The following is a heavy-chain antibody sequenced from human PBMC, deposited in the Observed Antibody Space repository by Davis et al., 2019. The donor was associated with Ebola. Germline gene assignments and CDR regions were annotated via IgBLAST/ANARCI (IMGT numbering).Heavy chain of an antibody. CDR2: IYPGDSDT. CDR1: GYSFTSYW. Sequence: GESLKISCKGSGYSFTSYWIGWVRQMPGKGLEWMGIIYPGDSDTRYSPSFQGQVTISADKSISTAYLQWSSLKASDTAMYYCARGGGVTTVTDYYYYGMDVWGQGTTVTVSS. CDR3: ARGGGVTTVTDYYYYGMDV. J-gene: IGHJ6*02. V-gene: IGHV5-51*01. D-gene: IGHD4-17*01.